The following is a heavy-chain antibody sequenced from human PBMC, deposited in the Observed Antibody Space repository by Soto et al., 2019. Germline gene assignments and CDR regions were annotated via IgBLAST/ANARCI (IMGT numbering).Heavy chain of an antibody. CDR1: GGSVSSQTHF. CDR2: VYYSGIT. D-gene: IGHD1-26*01. V-gene: IGHV4-61*01. Sequence: QVQLQESGPKLVKPSETLSLTCRVSGGSVSSQTHFWSWIRQAPGKGLEWIGYVYYSGITNFNPSLKSRVTKSADTSNNQIFLSLTSVTAADTAVYYCAREDMSGTYYFDSWGQGTLVTVSS. CDR3: AREDMSGTYYFDS. J-gene: IGHJ4*02.